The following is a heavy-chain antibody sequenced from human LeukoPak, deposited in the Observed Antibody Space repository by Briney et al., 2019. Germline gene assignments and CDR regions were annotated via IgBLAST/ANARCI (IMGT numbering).Heavy chain of an antibody. V-gene: IGHV3-11*05. D-gene: IGHD3-10*01. Sequence: GGSLRLSCAVSGFIFSDYYMSWIRQAPGKGLEWVSYISSRSSDTNYADSVKDRFTISRDNARNSVYLQMNSLRAEDTALYYCARGRNYYGSGKGAFDIWGQGTMVTVSS. CDR3: ARGRNYYGSGKGAFDI. CDR2: ISSRSSDT. CDR1: GFIFSDYY. J-gene: IGHJ3*02.